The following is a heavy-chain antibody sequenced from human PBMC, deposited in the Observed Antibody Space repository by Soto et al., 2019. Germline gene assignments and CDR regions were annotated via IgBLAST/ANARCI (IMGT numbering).Heavy chain of an antibody. Sequence: SETLSLTCTVSGGSISSSSYYWGWIRQPPGKGLEWIGSIYYSGSTYYNPSLKSRVTISVDTSKNQFSLKLSSVTAADTAVYYCAILNGDYLLGAFDIWGQGTMVTVSS. D-gene: IGHD4-17*01. V-gene: IGHV4-39*01. J-gene: IGHJ3*02. CDR2: IYYSGST. CDR3: AILNGDYLLGAFDI. CDR1: GGSISSSSYY.